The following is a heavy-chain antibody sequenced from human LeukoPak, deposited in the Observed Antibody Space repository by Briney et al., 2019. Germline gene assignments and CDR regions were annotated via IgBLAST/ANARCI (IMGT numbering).Heavy chain of an antibody. J-gene: IGHJ6*03. D-gene: IGHD1-26*01. V-gene: IGHV3-23*01. CDR2: ISGSGGST. Sequence: GGSLRLSCAASGFTFSSYAMSWVRQAPGKGLEWVSAISGSGGSTYYADSVKGRFTISRDNSKNTLYLQMNSLRAEDTAVYYCAKVGSPRNHGVNWWEPDSGDYYYYMDVWGKGTTVTVSS. CDR3: AKVGSPRNHGVNWWEPDSGDYYYYMDV. CDR1: GFTFSSYA.